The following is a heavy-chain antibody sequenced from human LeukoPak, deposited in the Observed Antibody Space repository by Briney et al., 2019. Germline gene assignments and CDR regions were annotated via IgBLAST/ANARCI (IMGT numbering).Heavy chain of an antibody. CDR1: GGSISSSNW. CDR3: ARETYDSSGYYFYYYGMDV. CDR2: IYHSGST. V-gene: IGHV4-4*02. Sequence: PSETLSLTCAVSGGSISSSNWWSWVRQPPGEGLEWIGEIYHSGSTNYNPSLKSRVTISVDKSKNQFSLKLSSVTAADTAVYYCARETYDSSGYYFYYYGMDVWGQGTTVTVSS. D-gene: IGHD3-22*01. J-gene: IGHJ6*02.